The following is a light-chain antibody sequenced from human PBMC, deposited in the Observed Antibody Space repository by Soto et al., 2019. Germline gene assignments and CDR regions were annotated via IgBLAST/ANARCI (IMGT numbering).Light chain of an antibody. CDR2: GAS. Sequence: EIVLTQSPGTLSLSPGERATLSCRASQSVSSNYLAWYQQKPGQTPRLLIYGASSRATGIPDRFSSSGSGTDFTLTISRLEPEDFAVYYCQQYSSSPYTFGQGTKLEIK. CDR1: QSVSSNY. J-gene: IGKJ2*01. V-gene: IGKV3-20*01. CDR3: QQYSSSPYT.